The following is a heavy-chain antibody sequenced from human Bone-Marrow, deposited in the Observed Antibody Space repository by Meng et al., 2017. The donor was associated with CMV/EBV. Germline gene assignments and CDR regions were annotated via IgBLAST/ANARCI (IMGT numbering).Heavy chain of an antibody. Sequence: GSLRLSCAVSGGSISSSNWWSWVRQPPGKGLEWIGEIYHSGSTNYNPSLKSRVTISVDKSKNQFSLKLSSVTAADTAVYYCARDKGLRFLERSSAGMDVWGQGTTVTVSS. D-gene: IGHD3-3*01. CDR3: ARDKGLRFLERSSAGMDV. CDR2: IYHSGST. V-gene: IGHV4-4*02. J-gene: IGHJ6*02. CDR1: GGSISSSNW.